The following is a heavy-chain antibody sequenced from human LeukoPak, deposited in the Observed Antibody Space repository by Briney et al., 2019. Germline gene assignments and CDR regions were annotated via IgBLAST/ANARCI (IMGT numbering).Heavy chain of an antibody. J-gene: IGHJ4*02. D-gene: IGHD1-26*01. V-gene: IGHV4-39*07. Sequence: PSETLSLTCTVSGGSISSSSYYWGWIRQPPGKGLEWIGSIYYSGSTYYNPSLKSRVTISVDTSKNQFSLKLSSVTAADTAVYYCARAPNGYSGSYFDYWGQGTLVTVSS. CDR3: ARAPNGYSGSYFDY. CDR2: IYYSGST. CDR1: GGSISSSSYY.